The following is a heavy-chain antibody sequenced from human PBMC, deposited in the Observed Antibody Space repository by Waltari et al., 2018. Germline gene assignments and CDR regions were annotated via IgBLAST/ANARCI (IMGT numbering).Heavy chain of an antibody. CDR3: ARGGNYYDSSGYPFDY. CDR2: IIPIFGTA. V-gene: IGHV1-69*15. Sequence: QVQLVQSGAEVQKPGSSVKVSCKASGGPFSRYAIRWVRHAPGQGLEGMGRIIPIFGTANYAQKFQGRGTITADESTSTAYMELSSLRSEDTAVYYCARGGNYYDSSGYPFDYWGQGTLVTVSS. J-gene: IGHJ4*02. D-gene: IGHD3-22*01. CDR1: GGPFSRYA.